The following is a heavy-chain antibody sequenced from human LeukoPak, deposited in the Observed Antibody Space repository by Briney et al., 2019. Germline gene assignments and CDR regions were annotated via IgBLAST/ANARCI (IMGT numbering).Heavy chain of an antibody. Sequence: SVKVSCKASGGTFSSYAISWVRQAPGQGLEWVGGIIPIFGTANYAQKFQGRVTITADKSTSTAYMELSSLRSEDTAVYYCARDEYYYDSSGYFDYWGQGTLVTVSS. CDR1: GGTFSSYA. CDR2: IIPIFGTA. J-gene: IGHJ4*02. CDR3: ARDEYYYDSSGYFDY. D-gene: IGHD3-22*01. V-gene: IGHV1-69*06.